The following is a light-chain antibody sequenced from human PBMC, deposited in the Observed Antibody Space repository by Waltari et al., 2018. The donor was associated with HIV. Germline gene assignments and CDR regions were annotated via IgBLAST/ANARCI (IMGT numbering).Light chain of an antibody. J-gene: IGLJ3*02. CDR3: CSYAGSITLL. V-gene: IGLV2-23*01. CDR2: EGT. Sequence: QSALTQPASVSGSPGQSITISCTGTTSDVGTYNLVSWYQQHPGKAPKFMIYEGTKRPSGVSNRFSGSKSDNTASLTISGLQAEDEADYHCCSYAGSITLLFGGGTKVTVL. CDR1: TSDVGTYNL.